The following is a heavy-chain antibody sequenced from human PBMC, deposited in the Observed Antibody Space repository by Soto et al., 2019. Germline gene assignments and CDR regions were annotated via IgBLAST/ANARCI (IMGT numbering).Heavy chain of an antibody. J-gene: IGHJ4*02. CDR1: GGSFSGYD. Sequence: LEILSLTYAVDGGSFSGYDWSWIRQHPGKGLEWIGEINHSGSTNYNPSLKSRVTISVDTSKNQFSLKLSSVTAADTSVYYCSRRLLLWCGELSSFDYRGQGTPVPVSS. V-gene: IGHV4-34*01. D-gene: IGHD3-10*01. CDR2: INHSGST. CDR3: SRRLLLWCGELSSFDY.